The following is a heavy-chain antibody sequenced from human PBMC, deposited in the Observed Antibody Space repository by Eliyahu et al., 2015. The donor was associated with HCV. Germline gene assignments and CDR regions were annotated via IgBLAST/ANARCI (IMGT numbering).Heavy chain of an antibody. CDR3: ARGPHISGYYYAY. CDR1: GGTFSSNA. J-gene: IGHJ4*02. Sequence: QQQLVQSGAEVKKPGSSVKVSCKASGGTFSSNAISWVRQAPGQGLEWMGGIIPIFGSANYAQKFQGRVTITADESTTHAHLELSSLRSEDTAVYYCARGPHISGYYYAYWGQGTLVTVSS. V-gene: IGHV1-69*01. CDR2: IIPIFGSA. D-gene: IGHD3-22*01.